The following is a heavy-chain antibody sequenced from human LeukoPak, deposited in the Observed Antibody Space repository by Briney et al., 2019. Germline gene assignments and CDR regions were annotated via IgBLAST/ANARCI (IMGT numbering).Heavy chain of an antibody. Sequence: ASVKVSCKASEETFSTSAISWVRQVPGQGLEWVGRIIPAIGISNYAQKFQSRVTITADKSTSTLYMELSSLTSEDTAMYYCAKLRGITVPGTKGLDYWGQGTLLTVSS. D-gene: IGHD6-19*01. J-gene: IGHJ4*02. CDR1: EETFSTSA. V-gene: IGHV1-69*04. CDR2: IIPAIGIS. CDR3: AKLRGITVPGTKGLDY.